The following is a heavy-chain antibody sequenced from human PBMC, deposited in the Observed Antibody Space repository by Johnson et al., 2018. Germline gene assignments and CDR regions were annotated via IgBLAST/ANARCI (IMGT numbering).Heavy chain of an antibody. D-gene: IGHD2-2*01. CDR2: IGGSGSST. CDR1: GFTFSNYA. V-gene: IGHV3-23*04. J-gene: IGHJ3*02. CDR3: AKRMSPTTLRWEAFDI. Sequence: VQLVQSGGGLVQPGGSLRLSCAASGFTFSNYAMIWVRQAPGEGLDWVSAIGGSGSSTLYADSVKGRFTISRDNSKNTLYLQMNSLRADDTAVYYCAKRMSPTTLRWEAFDIWGQGTMVTVSS.